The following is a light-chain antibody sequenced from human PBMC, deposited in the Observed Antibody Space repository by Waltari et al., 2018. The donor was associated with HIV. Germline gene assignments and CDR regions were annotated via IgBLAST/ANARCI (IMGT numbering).Light chain of an antibody. J-gene: IGKJ4*01. Sequence: DIVMTQSPDSQPLSLAERAPLNRTSSRSILYSSDNRNYLAWYQQKPRQPPKLLISWASTRESGVPDRFSGSGSGTDFTLTITRLQAEDVAVYHCQQYFRIPPTFGGGTKVEIK. CDR3: QQYFRIPPT. CDR1: RSILYSSDNRNY. V-gene: IGKV4-1*01. CDR2: WAS.